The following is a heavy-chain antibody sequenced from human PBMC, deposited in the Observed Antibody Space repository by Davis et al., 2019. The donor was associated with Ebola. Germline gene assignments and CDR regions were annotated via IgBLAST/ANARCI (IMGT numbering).Heavy chain of an antibody. V-gene: IGHV3-7*01. Sequence: PGGSLRLSCVASGFTFSTYWMTWVRQAPGKGLEWVANIRQEGSAQYSVDSVKGRFTMSSDNSKNSLYLQMNSLGAEDTAVYYCARDSGWYRFDYWGQGTLVTVSS. CDR2: IRQEGSAQ. D-gene: IGHD6-19*01. CDR3: ARDSGWYRFDY. CDR1: GFTFSTYW. J-gene: IGHJ4*02.